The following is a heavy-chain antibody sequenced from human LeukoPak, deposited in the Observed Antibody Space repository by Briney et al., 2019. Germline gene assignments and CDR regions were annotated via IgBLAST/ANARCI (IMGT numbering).Heavy chain of an antibody. D-gene: IGHD5-24*01. J-gene: IGHJ4*02. CDR2: ISSSSSYI. V-gene: IGHV3-21*01. CDR3: VTTGGDGYNPPSFDY. Sequence: PGRSLRLSCAASGFTFSSYGMHWVRQAPGKGLEWVSSISSSSSYIYYADSVKGRFTISRDNAKNSLYLQMNSLRAEDTAVYYCVTTGGDGYNPPSFDYWGQGTLVTVSS. CDR1: GFTFSSYG.